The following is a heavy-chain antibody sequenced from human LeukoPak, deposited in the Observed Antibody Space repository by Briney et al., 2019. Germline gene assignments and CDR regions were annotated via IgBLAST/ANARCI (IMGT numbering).Heavy chain of an antibody. D-gene: IGHD6-13*01. V-gene: IGHV1-2*04. CDR1: GYTFTGYY. Sequence: GASVKVSCRASGYTFTGYYMHWVRQAPGQGLEWMGWIKPNSGGTNYAQKFQGWVTMTRDTSISTAYMELSRLRSDDTAVYYCAREYSSSWFDYWGQGTLVTVSS. J-gene: IGHJ4*02. CDR3: AREYSSSWFDY. CDR2: IKPNSGGT.